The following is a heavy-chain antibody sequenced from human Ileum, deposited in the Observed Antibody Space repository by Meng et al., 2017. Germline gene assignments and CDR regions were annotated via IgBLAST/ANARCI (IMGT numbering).Heavy chain of an antibody. CDR3: ATYLAAAGLFFDY. J-gene: IGHJ4*02. CDR2: MYYNRNS. D-gene: IGHD6-13*01. CDR1: SGSISSSSHY. Sequence: QLQLQESGQGLVKPPEPLSRTCSVSSGSISSSSHYWGWIRQSTGKGLEWIGSMYYNRNSYYNPSFKSRAAVSIDTSKNQFSLRLTSVTAADTAVYYCATYLAAAGLFFDYWGQGVLVTVSS. V-gene: IGHV4-39*07.